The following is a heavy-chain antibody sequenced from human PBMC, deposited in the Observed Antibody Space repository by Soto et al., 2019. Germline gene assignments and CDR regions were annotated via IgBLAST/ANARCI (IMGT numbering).Heavy chain of an antibody. CDR3: ARRIAVAGTYDH. J-gene: IGHJ4*02. CDR1: GFTFNSYW. D-gene: IGHD6-19*01. V-gene: IGHV3-74*01. Sequence: EVQLVESGGGVVQPGGSLRLSCAASGFTFNSYWMHWVRQVPGKGLECVSRIDGDGTTTHYADSVKGRFTISRDNAKNTLELQMNSLRAEDSAVYLCARRIAVAGTYDHWGQGTLVTVSS. CDR2: IDGDGTTT.